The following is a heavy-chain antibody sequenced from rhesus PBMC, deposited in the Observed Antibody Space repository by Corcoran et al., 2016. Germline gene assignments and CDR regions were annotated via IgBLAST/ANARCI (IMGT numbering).Heavy chain of an antibody. CDR1: GYSLSSGYG. J-gene: IGHJ6*01. CDR2: IGGRSRKT. CDR3: ARDSNYYGLDS. Sequence: QVQLQESGPGLVKPSETLSLTCAVSGYSLSSGYGWSWIRQPPGKGLGWIGYIGGRSRKTNNNPSLKRRVTISKDTSKNQFSRKVNSVTAADTAVYYCARDSNYYGLDSWGQGVVVTVSS. V-gene: IGHV4-127*01. D-gene: IGHD4-29*01.